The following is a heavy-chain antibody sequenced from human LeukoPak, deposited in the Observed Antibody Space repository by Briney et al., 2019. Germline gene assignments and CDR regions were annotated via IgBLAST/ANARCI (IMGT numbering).Heavy chain of an antibody. D-gene: IGHD2-15*01. Sequence: ASVKVSCKASGYTFTGYYMHWVRQALGQGLEWMGWINPNSGGTNYAQKFQGRVTMTRDTSISIAYMELSRLRSDDTAVYYCARVPEYCSGGSCYVLSDYGMDVWGQGTTVTVSS. J-gene: IGHJ6*02. CDR3: ARVPEYCSGGSCYVLSDYGMDV. CDR2: INPNSGGT. CDR1: GYTFTGYY. V-gene: IGHV1-2*02.